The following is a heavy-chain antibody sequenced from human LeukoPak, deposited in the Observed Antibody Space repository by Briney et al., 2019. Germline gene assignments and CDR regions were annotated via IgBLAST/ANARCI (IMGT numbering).Heavy chain of an antibody. J-gene: IGHJ6*02. CDR2: ISSSSSYV. V-gene: IGHV3-21*01. CDR3: ARDHPVWFGELLSYGMDV. CDR1: GFTFSSYS. Sequence: GGSLRLSCAASGFTFSSYSMTWVRQAPGKGLEWVSSISSSSSYVYYADSVKGRFTISRDNAKNSLYLQMNSLRAEDTAVYYCARDHPVWFGELLSYGMDVWGQGTTVTVSS. D-gene: IGHD3-10*01.